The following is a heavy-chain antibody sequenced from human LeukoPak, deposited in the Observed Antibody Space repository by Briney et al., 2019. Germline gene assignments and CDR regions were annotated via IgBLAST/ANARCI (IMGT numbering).Heavy chain of an antibody. CDR3: AKRGVVIRVILVGFHKEAYYFDS. J-gene: IGHJ4*02. V-gene: IGHV3-23*01. D-gene: IGHD3-22*01. CDR1: GITLSNYG. Sequence: GGSLRLSCAVSGITLSNYGMSWVRQLPGKGLEWVAGIRGSGGTTNYADSVRGRFTISRDNSKNTLYLQMSSLRAEDTAVYFCAKRGVVIRVILVGFHKEAYYFDSWGQGALVTVSS. CDR2: IRGSGGTT.